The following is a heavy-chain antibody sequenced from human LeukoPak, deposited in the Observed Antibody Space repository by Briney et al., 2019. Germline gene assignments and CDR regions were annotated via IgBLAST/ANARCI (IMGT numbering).Heavy chain of an antibody. CDR3: ARAGGFAGYMDV. J-gene: IGHJ6*03. CDR2: IYHSGSS. V-gene: IGHV4-4*02. Sequence: LRRTLSLTCTVSGGSISSNNWWSWVRQPPGKGLEWIGEIYHSGSSNYNPSLKSRVTISVDKSKNQFSLKLSSVTAADTAVYYCARAGGFAGYMDVWGKGTTVTISS. CDR1: GGSISSNNW. D-gene: IGHD3-16*01.